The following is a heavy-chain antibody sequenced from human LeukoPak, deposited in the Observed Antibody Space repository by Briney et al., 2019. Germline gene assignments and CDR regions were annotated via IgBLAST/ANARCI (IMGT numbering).Heavy chain of an antibody. Sequence: PSETLSLTCTVSGGSIGSYYWSWIRQPPGKGLEWFGYIYYSGGTNYNPSLKSRVTISVDTSKNQFSLKLSSVTAADTAVYYCARDEGGLTEGGFDIWGQGTMVIVSS. D-gene: IGHD3/OR15-3a*01. CDR2: IYYSGGT. V-gene: IGHV4-59*01. CDR1: GGSIGSYY. J-gene: IGHJ3*02. CDR3: ARDEGGLTEGGFDI.